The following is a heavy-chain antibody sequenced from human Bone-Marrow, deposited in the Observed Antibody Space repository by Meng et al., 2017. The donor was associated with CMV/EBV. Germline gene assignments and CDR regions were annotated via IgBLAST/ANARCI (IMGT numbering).Heavy chain of an antibody. J-gene: IGHJ6*02. CDR3: ARDRGANDFWSGLGFDYYYGMDV. D-gene: IGHD3-3*01. CDR2: INSDGSST. CDR1: GFTFSSYW. Sequence: GESLKISCAASGFTFSSYWMHWVRQAPGKGLVWVSRINSDGSSTSYADSVKGRFTISRDNAKNTLFLQMNSLRAEDTAVYYCARDRGANDFWSGLGFDYYYGMDVWDQGTTVTVSS. V-gene: IGHV3-74*01.